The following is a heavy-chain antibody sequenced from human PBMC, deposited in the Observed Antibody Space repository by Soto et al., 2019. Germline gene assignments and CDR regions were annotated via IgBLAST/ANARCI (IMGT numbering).Heavy chain of an antibody. CDR3: ARADMSLVWFDP. J-gene: IGHJ5*02. CDR1: GYTFTSYG. Sequence: QVQLVQSGAEVKKPGASVQVSCKASGYTFTSYGISWLRQAPGQGLEWMGWISAYNGNRNYAQKLQGRVTMTTDTSTSTAHMELRSLGSDDTAVYYCARADMSLVWFDPWGHGTLVTVSS. V-gene: IGHV1-18*01. CDR2: ISAYNGNR. D-gene: IGHD2-15*01.